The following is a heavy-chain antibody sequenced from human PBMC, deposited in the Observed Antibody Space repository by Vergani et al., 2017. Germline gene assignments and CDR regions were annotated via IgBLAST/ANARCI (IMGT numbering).Heavy chain of an antibody. CDR1: GGSISSGDYY. Sequence: QVQLQESGPGLVKPSQTLSLTCTVSGGSISSGDYYWSWIRQPPGKGLEWIGYIYYSGSTYYNPSLKSRVTISVDTSKNQFSLKLSSVTAADTAVYYCARVRRYDSSGYYYYYGMDVWGQGTTVTVYS. CDR2: IYYSGST. V-gene: IGHV4-30-4*01. J-gene: IGHJ6*02. CDR3: ARVRRYDSSGYYYYYGMDV. D-gene: IGHD3-22*01.